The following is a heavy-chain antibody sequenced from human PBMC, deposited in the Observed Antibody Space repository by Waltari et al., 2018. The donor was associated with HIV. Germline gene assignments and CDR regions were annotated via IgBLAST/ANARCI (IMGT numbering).Heavy chain of an antibody. Sequence: QVQLVQSGAEVKKPGSSVKVSCKASGGTFSSYAISWLRQAPGQGLEWMGGIIPIFGTANYAQKFQGRVTITADESTSTAYMELSSLRSEDTAVYYCASGRYYYDSSGYYCYYYDMDVWGQGTTVTVPS. J-gene: IGHJ6*02. CDR2: IIPIFGTA. CDR1: GGTFSSYA. CDR3: ASGRYYYDSSGYYCYYYDMDV. D-gene: IGHD3-22*01. V-gene: IGHV1-69*12.